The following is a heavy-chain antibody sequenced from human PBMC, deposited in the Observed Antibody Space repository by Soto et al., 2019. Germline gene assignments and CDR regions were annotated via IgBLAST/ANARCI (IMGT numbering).Heavy chain of an antibody. Sequence: SETLSLTCTVSGGSISSYYWSWIRQPPGKGLEWIGDIYYSGSTNYNPSLKSRVTISVDTSKNQFSLKLSSVTAADTAVYYCARDRSGSYYYYYYGMDVWGQGTTVTVSS. V-gene: IGHV4-59*01. J-gene: IGHJ6*02. D-gene: IGHD1-26*01. CDR3: ARDRSGSYYYYYYGMDV. CDR1: GGSISSYY. CDR2: IYYSGST.